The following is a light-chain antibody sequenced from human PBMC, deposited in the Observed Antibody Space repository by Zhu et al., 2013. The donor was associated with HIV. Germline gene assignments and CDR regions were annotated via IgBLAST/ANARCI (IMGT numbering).Light chain of an antibody. CDR2: AAS. Sequence: DIHMTQSPSTLSASVGDRVTITCRASQSINNWLAWYQQKAGKAPKLLIYAASSLQSGVPSRFGGSGSGTDFTLTISSLQPEDFATYYCQQTYTIPVTFGQGTKVDIK. J-gene: IGKJ1*01. CDR3: QQTYTIPVT. V-gene: IGKV1-39*01. CDR1: QSINNW.